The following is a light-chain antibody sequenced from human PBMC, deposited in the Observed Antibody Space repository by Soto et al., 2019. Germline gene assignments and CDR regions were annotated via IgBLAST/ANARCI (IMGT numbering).Light chain of an antibody. J-gene: IGKJ1*01. V-gene: IGKV1-5*01. CDR2: DAY. Sequence: DIQMTQSPSTLPASVGDRVTITCRASQSISSWLAWYQQKPGKAPKLLIYDAYTLESGVQSRFSGSGSGTEFTLTIRSLQPDDFATYYCKQYNSYSWTVGQGTKVDIK. CDR1: QSISSW. CDR3: KQYNSYSWT.